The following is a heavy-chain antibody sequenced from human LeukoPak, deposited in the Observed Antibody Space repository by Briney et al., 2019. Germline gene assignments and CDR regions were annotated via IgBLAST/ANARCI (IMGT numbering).Heavy chain of an antibody. Sequence: GESLRLSCAASGFTHSSYWMHWVRQAPGKGLVWVAGIRRDGSRTTYADSVEGRFIISRDNAKNTPSLQMDGLRVEDTAVYYCVREGATSALDIWGQGTMVTVSS. CDR1: GFTHSSYW. D-gene: IGHD5-24*01. V-gene: IGHV3-74*01. CDR2: IRRDGSRT. CDR3: VREGATSALDI. J-gene: IGHJ3*02.